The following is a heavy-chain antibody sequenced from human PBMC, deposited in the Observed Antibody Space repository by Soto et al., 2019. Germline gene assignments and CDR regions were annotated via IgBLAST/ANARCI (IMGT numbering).Heavy chain of an antibody. CDR1: GFTFSSYG. CDR3: VKDGSSGWPYFDDMDV. Sequence: QVQLVESGGGVVQPGRSLRLSCAASGFTFSSYGMHWVRQAPGKGLEWVAVILYDGSKKYYADSVKGRFTISRDNSKNALYLKMSSLRAEDTALYYCVKDGSSGWPYFDDMDVWGRGTTVTVSS. CDR2: ILYDGSKK. J-gene: IGHJ6*02. D-gene: IGHD6-19*01. V-gene: IGHV3-30*18.